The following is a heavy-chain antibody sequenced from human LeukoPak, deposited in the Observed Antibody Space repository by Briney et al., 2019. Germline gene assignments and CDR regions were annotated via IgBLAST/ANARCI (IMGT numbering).Heavy chain of an antibody. CDR3: AHSNGLLWFGVSRYYFDY. Sequence: SGPTLVNPTQTLTLTCTFSGFSLSTSGVGVGWIRQPPGKALEWLALIYWNDDKRYSPSLKSRLTITKDTSKNQVVLTMTNMDPVDTATYYCAHSNGLLWFGVSRYYFDYWGQGTLVTVSS. CDR2: IYWNDDK. D-gene: IGHD3-10*01. J-gene: IGHJ4*02. CDR1: GFSLSTSGVG. V-gene: IGHV2-5*01.